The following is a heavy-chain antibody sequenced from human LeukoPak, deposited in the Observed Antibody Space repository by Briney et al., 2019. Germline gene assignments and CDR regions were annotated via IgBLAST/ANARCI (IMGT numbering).Heavy chain of an antibody. J-gene: IGHJ6*02. D-gene: IGHD2-15*01. V-gene: IGHV3-23*01. CDR1: GFTFSSYA. CDR3: ARDHPWRVVVVAAGYGMDV. CDR2: ISGSGGST. Sequence: QSGGSLRLSCAASGFTFSSYAMSWVRQAPGKGLEWVSAISGSGGSTYYADSVKGRFTISRDNAKNSLYLQMNSLRAEDTAVYYCARDHPWRVVVVAAGYGMDVWGQGTTVTVSS.